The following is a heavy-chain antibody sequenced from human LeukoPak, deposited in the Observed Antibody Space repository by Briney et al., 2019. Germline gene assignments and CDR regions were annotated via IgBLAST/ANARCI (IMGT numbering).Heavy chain of an antibody. CDR2: ISSSSSYI. CDR1: GFTFSSYS. D-gene: IGHD4-23*01. Sequence: PGGSLRLSCAASGFTFSSYSMNWVRQAPGKGLEWVSSISSSSSYIYYADSVKGRFTISRDNAKNSLYLQMNSLRAEDTAVYYCARDTHSRYGGNENDYWGQGTLVTVSS. J-gene: IGHJ4*02. CDR3: ARDTHSRYGGNENDY. V-gene: IGHV3-21*01.